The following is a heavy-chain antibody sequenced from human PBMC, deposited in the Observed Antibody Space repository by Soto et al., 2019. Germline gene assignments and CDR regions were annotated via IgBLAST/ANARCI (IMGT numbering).Heavy chain of an antibody. CDR3: SRYRGSYGGGGGYSTWFDP. D-gene: IGHD2-21*02. Sequence: QVQLVQSGAEVKKPGASVKVSYKASGYTFTSYGISWVRQAPGQGLEWMGWSSGYNGNTNYAQKLQGRVTMTTDTATRTAYMEVRSLISDDTAVYYWSRYRGSYGGGGGYSTWFDPWGQGTLVTVSS. V-gene: IGHV1-18*01. J-gene: IGHJ5*02. CDR2: SSGYNGNT. CDR1: GYTFTSYG.